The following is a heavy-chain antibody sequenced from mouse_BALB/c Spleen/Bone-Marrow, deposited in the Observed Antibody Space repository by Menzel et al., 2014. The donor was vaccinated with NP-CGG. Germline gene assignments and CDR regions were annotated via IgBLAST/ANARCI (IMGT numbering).Heavy chain of an antibody. CDR2: INSNGGST. CDR3: ARVWYFDY. Sequence: EVKLMESGGGLVQPGGSLKLSCAASGFTFSSYGMSWVRQTPDKRLELVATINSNGGSTYYPDSVKGRFTISRDNAKNTLYLQMSSLKSEDTAMYYCARVWYFDYLGQGTSLTVSS. J-gene: IGHJ2*03. CDR1: GFTFSSYG. V-gene: IGHV5-6-3*01.